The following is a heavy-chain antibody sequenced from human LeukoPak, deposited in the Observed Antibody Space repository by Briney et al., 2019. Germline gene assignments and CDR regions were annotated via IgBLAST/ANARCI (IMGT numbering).Heavy chain of an antibody. CDR1: GFTFDDYA. V-gene: IGHV3-9*01. J-gene: IGHJ4*02. Sequence: GGSLSLTCAASGFTFDDYAMHWVRQAPGKGLEWVSGISWNSGSIGYADSVKGRFTISRDNAKNSLYLQMNSLRAEDTALYYCAKGGAGTFDYWGQGTLVTVSS. CDR2: ISWNSGSI. D-gene: IGHD6-13*01. CDR3: AKGGAGTFDY.